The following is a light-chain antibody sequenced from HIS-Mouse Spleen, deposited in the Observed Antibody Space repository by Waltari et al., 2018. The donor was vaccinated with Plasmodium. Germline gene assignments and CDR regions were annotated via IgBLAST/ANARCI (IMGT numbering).Light chain of an antibody. CDR1: SRDVGGSNY. CDR2: DVS. CDR3: SSYTSSSTLV. J-gene: IGLJ2*01. V-gene: IGLV2-14*03. Sequence: QSALTQPASVPGSPGQSITISCTGTSRDVGGSNYVSWYQQHPGKAPKLMIYDVSNRPSGVSNRFSGSMSGNTASLTISGLQAEDEADYYCSSYTSSSTLVFGGGTKLTVL.